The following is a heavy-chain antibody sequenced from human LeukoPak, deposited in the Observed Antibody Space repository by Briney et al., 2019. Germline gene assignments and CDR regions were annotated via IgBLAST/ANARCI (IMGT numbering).Heavy chain of an antibody. CDR1: GFTFRNYA. CDR2: ISGSGGST. J-gene: IGHJ3*02. Sequence: PGGSLRLSCAASGFTFRNYAMSWVRQAPGKGLEWVSAISGSGGSTYYADSVKGRFTISRDNSKNTLYLQMNSLRAEDTAVYYCAKANRWAAAAGTLDIWGQGTMVTVSS. V-gene: IGHV3-23*01. D-gene: IGHD6-13*01. CDR3: AKANRWAAAAGTLDI.